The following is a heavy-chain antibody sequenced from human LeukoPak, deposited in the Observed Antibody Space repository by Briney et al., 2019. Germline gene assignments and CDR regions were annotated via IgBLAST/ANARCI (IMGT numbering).Heavy chain of an antibody. Sequence: SETLSLTCAVYGGSFSGYYWSWIRQPPGKGLEWIGEINHSGSTNYNPSLKSRVTTSVDTSKNQFSLKLSSVTAADTAVYYCARDTNWGYWYYFDYWGQGTLVTVSS. CDR3: ARDTNWGYWYYFDY. V-gene: IGHV4-34*01. D-gene: IGHD7-27*01. CDR2: INHSGST. CDR1: GGSFSGYY. J-gene: IGHJ4*02.